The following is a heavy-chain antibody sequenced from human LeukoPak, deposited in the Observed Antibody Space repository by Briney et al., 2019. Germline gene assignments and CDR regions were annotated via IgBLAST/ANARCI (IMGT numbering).Heavy chain of an antibody. D-gene: IGHD1-26*01. J-gene: IGHJ3*02. CDR1: GFTFSSYS. Sequence: GGSLRLSCAAFGFTFSSYSMNWVRQAPGKGLEWVSSISSSSSYIYYADSVKGRFTISRDNAKNSLYLQMNSLRAEDTAVYYCARGSEYSGTPGAFDIWGQGTMVTVSS. V-gene: IGHV3-21*01. CDR3: ARGSEYSGTPGAFDI. CDR2: ISSSSSYI.